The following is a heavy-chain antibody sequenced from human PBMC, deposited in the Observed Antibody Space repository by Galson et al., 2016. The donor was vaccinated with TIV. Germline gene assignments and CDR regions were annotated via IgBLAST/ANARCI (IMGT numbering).Heavy chain of an antibody. CDR1: SIMSSYYY. CDR3: ARQDGSYYPGWYFDL. Sequence: SIMSSYYYWGWIRQPPEKGLEWIGSIYYSGSTYYKPSLKSRAALSVDTSKNQFSLKLRSVTAADTALYYCARQDGSYYPGWYFDLWGRGTLVTVSS. J-gene: IGHJ2*01. V-gene: IGHV4-39*01. CDR2: IYYSGST. D-gene: IGHD1-26*01.